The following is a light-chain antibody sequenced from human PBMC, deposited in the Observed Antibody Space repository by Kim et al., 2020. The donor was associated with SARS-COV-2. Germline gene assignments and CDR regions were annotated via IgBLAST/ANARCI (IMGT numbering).Light chain of an antibody. Sequence: VTSPCPGRGGSMPINHLQWYQQPPGSAPATVIYENNQRPSGVPDRFSGSIDSSSNSASLTISGLKTEDEADYYCQSYDSSSHWVFGGGTQLTVL. V-gene: IGLV6-57*02. CDR2: ENN. CDR3: QSYDSSSHWV. J-gene: IGLJ3*02. CDR1: GGSMPINH.